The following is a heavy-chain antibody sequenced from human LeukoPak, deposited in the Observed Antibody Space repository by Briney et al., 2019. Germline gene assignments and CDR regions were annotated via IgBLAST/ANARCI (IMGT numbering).Heavy chain of an antibody. V-gene: IGHV4-31*03. CDR1: GGSISSGGYY. J-gene: IGHJ4*02. D-gene: IGHD3-22*01. Sequence: SQTLSLTCTVSGGSISSGGYYWSWIRQHPGKGLEWIGYIYYSGSTYYNPSLKSRVTISADTSKNQFSLKLSSVTAADTAVYYCARLSDYYDSSGYLDWGQGTLVTVSS. CDR2: IYYSGST. CDR3: ARLSDYYDSSGYLD.